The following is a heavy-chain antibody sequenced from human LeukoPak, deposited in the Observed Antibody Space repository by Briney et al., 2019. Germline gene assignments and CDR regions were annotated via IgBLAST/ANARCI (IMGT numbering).Heavy chain of an antibody. CDR1: GYTFTGYY. V-gene: IGHV1-2*02. J-gene: IGHJ4*02. CDR2: INPNSGGT. CDR3: AREAGRDGYNLDY. D-gene: IGHD5-24*01. Sequence: ASVKVSCKASGYTFTGYYMHWVRQAPGQGLEWMGWINPNSGGTNYAQKFQGRVTMTRDASISTAYMELSRLRSDDTAVYYCAREAGRDGYNLDYWGQGTLVTVSS.